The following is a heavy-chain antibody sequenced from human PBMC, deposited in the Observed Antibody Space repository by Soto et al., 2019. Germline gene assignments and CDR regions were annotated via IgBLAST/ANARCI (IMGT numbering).Heavy chain of an antibody. D-gene: IGHD3-3*01. Sequence: GESLKISCKGSXYSFTSYWIGWVRQMPGKGLEWMGIIYPGDSDTRYSPSFQGQVTISADKSISTAYLQWSSLKASDTAMYYCTGVLFRFLGAFDIWGQGTMVTVSS. CDR1: XYSFTSYW. CDR2: IYPGDSDT. J-gene: IGHJ3*02. V-gene: IGHV5-51*01. CDR3: TGVLFRFLGAFDI.